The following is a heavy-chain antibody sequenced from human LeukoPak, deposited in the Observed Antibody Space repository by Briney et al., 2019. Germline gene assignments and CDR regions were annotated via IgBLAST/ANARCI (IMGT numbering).Heavy chain of an antibody. CDR1: GGTFSSYA. CDR3: ARDRADLMGIAVDY. D-gene: IGHD6-19*01. J-gene: IGHJ4*01. CDR2: IIPILGIA. Sequence: SVKVSCKASGGTFSSYAISWVRQAPGQGLEWMGRIIPILGIANYAQKFQGRVTITADKSTSTAYMELSSLRSEDTAVYYCARDRADLMGIAVDYWGQGTLVTVSS. V-gene: IGHV1-69*04.